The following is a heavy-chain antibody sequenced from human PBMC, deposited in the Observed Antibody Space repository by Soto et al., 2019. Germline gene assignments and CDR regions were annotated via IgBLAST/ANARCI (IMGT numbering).Heavy chain of an antibody. CDR2: ISHTGST. CDR1: GDSISSVNW. J-gene: IGHJ5*02. CDR3: ARIDCTDGVCEWNGFDP. Sequence: QVQLQESGPGLVKPSETLPLTCAVSGDSISSVNWWTWVRQPPGKGLEWIGEISHTGSTNYNPSLKSRVTISVDKSKNQFSLNLRSVTAADTAVYYCARIDCTDGVCEWNGFDPWGQGTLVTVSS. V-gene: IGHV4-4*02. D-gene: IGHD2-8*01.